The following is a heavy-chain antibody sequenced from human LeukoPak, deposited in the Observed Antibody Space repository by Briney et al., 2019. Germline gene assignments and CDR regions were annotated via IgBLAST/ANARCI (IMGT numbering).Heavy chain of an antibody. CDR1: GFTFSSYA. D-gene: IGHD7-27*01. CDR2: ITSSGSYI. CDR3: ARDLGTVWFDP. J-gene: IGHJ5*02. V-gene: IGHV3-21*01. Sequence: GGSLRLSCAASGFTFSSYAMNWVRQAPGKGLEWVSSITSSGSYIYYADSVKGRFTISRDNAKNSLYLQMNSLRAEDTAVYYCARDLGTVWFDPWGQGTLVTVSS.